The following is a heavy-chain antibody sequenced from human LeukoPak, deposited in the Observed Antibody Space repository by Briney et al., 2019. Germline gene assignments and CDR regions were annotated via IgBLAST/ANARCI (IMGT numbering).Heavy chain of an antibody. CDR3: ARCYGESYYYGMDV. V-gene: IGHV1-8*01. J-gene: IGHJ6*02. D-gene: IGHD4-17*01. CDR1: GYTFTSYD. CDR2: MNPNSGNT. Sequence: ASVKVSCKASGYTFTSYDINWVRQATGQGLEWMGWMNPNSGNTGYAQKFQGRITMTRNTSISTAYMELSSLRSEDTAVYYCARCYGESYYYGMDVWGQGTTVTVSS.